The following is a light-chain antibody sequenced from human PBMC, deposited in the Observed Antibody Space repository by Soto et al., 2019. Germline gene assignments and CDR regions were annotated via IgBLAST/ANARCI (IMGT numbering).Light chain of an antibody. CDR3: QQYNSYCGT. J-gene: IGKJ2*01. CDR2: DAS. CDR1: QSISSW. V-gene: IGKV1-5*01. Sequence: DIQMTQSPSTLSASVGDRVTITCRASQSISSWLAWYQQKPGKAPKLLIYDASSLESGVPSRFSGSGSWTEFTLTFSSLQPDDFASCYCQQYNSYCGTFGQGTKLEIK.